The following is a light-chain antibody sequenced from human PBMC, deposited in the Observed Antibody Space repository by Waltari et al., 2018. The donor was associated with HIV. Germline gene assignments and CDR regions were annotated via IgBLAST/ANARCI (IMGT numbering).Light chain of an antibody. CDR1: SSNIGSNY. V-gene: IGLV1-47*01. CDR3: AAWDDRLQAFV. J-gene: IGLJ1*01. CDR2: RNN. Sequence: QSVLTQPPSASGTPGQRVTISCSGSSSNIGSNYVYWYQQLPGTAPKLLIYRNNQRPSGVPDRFSGSKSGTSASLAISGLRSEDEADYYCAAWDDRLQAFVFGPGTKVSVL.